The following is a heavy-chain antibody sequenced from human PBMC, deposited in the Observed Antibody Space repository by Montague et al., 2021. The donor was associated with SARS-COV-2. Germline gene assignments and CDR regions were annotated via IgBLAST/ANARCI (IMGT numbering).Heavy chain of an antibody. CDR1: GLTVRENY. D-gene: IGHD3-16*01. CDR3: AREEGGVGGVLGPLLYHGMDV. Sequence: SLRLSCAAAGLTVRENYMSWVRQAPGKRLELFSLLFRGGKPYYADSVKGRFTISRDDSNNILFLQLNSVRLEDTAVYFCAREEGGVGGVLGPLLYHGMDVWGQGTTVTVSS. V-gene: IGHV3-66*02. J-gene: IGHJ6*02. CDR2: LFRGGKP.